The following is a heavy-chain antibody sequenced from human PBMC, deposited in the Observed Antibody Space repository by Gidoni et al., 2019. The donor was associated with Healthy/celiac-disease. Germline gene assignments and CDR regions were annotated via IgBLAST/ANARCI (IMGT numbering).Heavy chain of an antibody. CDR2: INHSGST. CDR1: GGSFSGYY. CDR3: ARGQWLHYYYYYGMDV. D-gene: IGHD5-12*01. Sequence: QVQLQQWGAGLLKPSETLSLTCAVYGGSFSGYYWSWIRQPPGKGLEWIGEINHSGSTNYNPSLKSRVTISVDTSKNQFSLKLSSVTAADTAVYYCARGQWLHYYYYYGMDVWGQGTTVTVSS. V-gene: IGHV4-34*01. J-gene: IGHJ6*02.